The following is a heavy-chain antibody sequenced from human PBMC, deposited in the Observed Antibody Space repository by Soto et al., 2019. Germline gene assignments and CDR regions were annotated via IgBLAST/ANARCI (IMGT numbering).Heavy chain of an antibody. Sequence: SVKVSCKASGFTFTSSAVQWVRQARGQRLEWIGWIVVGSGNTNYAQKFQERVTITRDMSTSTAYMELSSLRSEDTAVYYCAAEHSSGYYYFGDYFDYWGQGTLVTVSS. D-gene: IGHD3-22*01. CDR1: GFTFTSSA. CDR3: AAEHSSGYYYFGDYFDY. J-gene: IGHJ4*02. V-gene: IGHV1-58*01. CDR2: IVVGSGNT.